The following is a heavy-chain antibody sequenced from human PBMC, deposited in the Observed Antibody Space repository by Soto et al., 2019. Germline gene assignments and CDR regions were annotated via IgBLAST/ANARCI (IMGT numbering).Heavy chain of an antibody. J-gene: IGHJ3*02. CDR1: GYTFTSYD. V-gene: IGHV1-8*01. CDR3: ASPARNYDFWSGYSFDT. Sequence: ASVKVSCKASGYTFTSYDINWVRQATGQVLEWMGWMNPNSGNTGYAQKFQGRVTMTRNTSISTAYMELSSLRSEDTAVYYCASPARNYDFWSGYSFDTWGQGTMVTVSS. D-gene: IGHD3-3*01. CDR2: MNPNSGNT.